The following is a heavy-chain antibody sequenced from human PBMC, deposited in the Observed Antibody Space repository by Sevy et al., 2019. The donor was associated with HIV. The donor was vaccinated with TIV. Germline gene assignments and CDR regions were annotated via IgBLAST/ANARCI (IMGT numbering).Heavy chain of an antibody. CDR2: IKQVESEK. D-gene: IGHD3-22*01. CDR1: GFSFSSYW. Sequence: GGSLRLSCAASGFSFSSYWMHWVRQAPGKGLEWVANIKQVESEKYYVASVKGRFTISRDNAKNSVYLQMNSLRPEDTAIYYCARGNSGSLDYWGQGTLVTVSS. CDR3: ARGNSGSLDY. V-gene: IGHV3-7*04. J-gene: IGHJ4*02.